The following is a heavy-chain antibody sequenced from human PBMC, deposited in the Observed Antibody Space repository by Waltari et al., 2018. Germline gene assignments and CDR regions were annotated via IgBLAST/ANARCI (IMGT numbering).Heavy chain of an antibody. Sequence: EVQLVQSGAEVKKPGESLRISCKGSGYSFTSYWISWVRQMPGKGLEWMGRIDPSDSYTNYSPSFQGHVTISADKSISTAYLQWSSLKASDTAMYYCARLYYYDSSGYYAPFDYWGQGTLVTVSS. CDR2: IDPSDSYT. V-gene: IGHV5-10-1*03. CDR1: GYSFTSYW. J-gene: IGHJ4*02. D-gene: IGHD3-22*01. CDR3: ARLYYYDSSGYYAPFDY.